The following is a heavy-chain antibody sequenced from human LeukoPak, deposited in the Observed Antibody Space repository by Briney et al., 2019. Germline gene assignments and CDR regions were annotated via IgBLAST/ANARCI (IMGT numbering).Heavy chain of an antibody. D-gene: IGHD1-26*01. J-gene: IGHJ5*02. V-gene: IGHV3-30*18. Sequence: GRSLRLSCTASGFRFNSYGMHSVRQAPGKGLEWVAVISYDGSDKYYADSVKGRFTISRDNSKNMLYLQMNSLRAEDTAMYYCAKDGRSPGGIDLWGQGTLVTVSS. CDR2: ISYDGSDK. CDR1: GFRFNSYG. CDR3: AKDGRSPGGIDL.